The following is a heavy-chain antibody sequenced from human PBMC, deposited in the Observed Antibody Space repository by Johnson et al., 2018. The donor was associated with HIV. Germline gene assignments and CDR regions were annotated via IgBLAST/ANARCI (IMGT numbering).Heavy chain of an antibody. V-gene: IGHV3-30*04. CDR2: ISYDGSNK. CDR1: GFTFSSYA. D-gene: IGHD3-22*01. Sequence: QVQLLESGGGVVQPGRSLRLSCAASGFTFSSYAMHWVRQAPGKGLEWVAVISYDGSNKYYADSVKGRFTISRDNSKNTLYLQMNSLRAEDTAVYYCARDPDYYDSSGSEAFDIWGQGTMVTVSS. CDR3: ARDPDYYDSSGSEAFDI. J-gene: IGHJ3*02.